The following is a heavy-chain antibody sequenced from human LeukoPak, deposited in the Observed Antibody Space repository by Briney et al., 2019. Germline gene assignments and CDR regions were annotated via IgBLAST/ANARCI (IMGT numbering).Heavy chain of an antibody. CDR3: ARDTVAFLFDI. CDR2: IWYDESNK. D-gene: IGHD4-23*01. Sequence: GGSLRLSCAASGFSFSTYGMHWVRQAPGKGLEWVALIWYDESNKYYADSLKGRFPISRDNAKNSLYLQMNSLRDEDTAVYYCARDTVAFLFDIWGQGTMVTVSS. J-gene: IGHJ3*02. CDR1: GFSFSTYG. V-gene: IGHV3-33*01.